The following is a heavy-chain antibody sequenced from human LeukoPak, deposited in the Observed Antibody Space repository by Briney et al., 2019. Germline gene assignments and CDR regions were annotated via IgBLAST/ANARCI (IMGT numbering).Heavy chain of an antibody. V-gene: IGHV4-59*01. CDR2: IYYSGST. CDR3: ARGPTTVVNYAFDI. D-gene: IGHD4-23*01. J-gene: IGHJ3*02. Sequence: SETLSLTCGVYGGSFSGYYWSWIRQSPGKGLEWFGYIYYSGSTIYDPSLKSRLTISVDTSKNQFSLKLSSVTAADTAVYYCARGPTTVVNYAFDIWGQGTMVTVSS. CDR1: GGSFSGYY.